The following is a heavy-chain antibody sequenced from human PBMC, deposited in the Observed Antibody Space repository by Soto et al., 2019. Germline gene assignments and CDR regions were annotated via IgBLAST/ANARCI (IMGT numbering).Heavy chain of an antibody. CDR1: GFTFRTYW. CDR2: IKGDGSEK. D-gene: IGHD6-6*01. J-gene: IGHJ4*02. CDR3: ATSLI. Sequence: EVQLVESGGGLVQPGGSLRLSCTASGFTFRTYWMNWVRQAPGKGLEWVASIKGDGSEKYYVDPVKGRFSISRDNARNSLYLQMNSLRAEDTAVYYCATSLIRGQRALVTVSS. V-gene: IGHV3-7*01.